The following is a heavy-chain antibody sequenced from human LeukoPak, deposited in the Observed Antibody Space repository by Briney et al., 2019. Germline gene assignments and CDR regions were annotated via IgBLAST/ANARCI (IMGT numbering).Heavy chain of an antibody. J-gene: IGHJ4*02. CDR3: ARARGRDGYNWQSNFDY. Sequence: GGSLRLSCAASGFTFNIYAMTWVRQAPGKGLEWVSSISGSSSYIYYADSVKGRFTISRDNAKNSLYLQMNSLRAEDTAVYYCARARGRDGYNWQSNFDYWGQGTLVTVSS. CDR1: GFTFNIYA. CDR2: ISGSSSYI. V-gene: IGHV3-21*01. D-gene: IGHD5-24*01.